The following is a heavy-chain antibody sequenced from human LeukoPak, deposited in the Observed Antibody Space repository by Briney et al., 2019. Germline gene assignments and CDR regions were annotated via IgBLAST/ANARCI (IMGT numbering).Heavy chain of an antibody. J-gene: IGHJ6*03. CDR1: GDTFNNYA. Sequence: SVKVSCKASGDTFNNYAISWVRQAPGQGLEWLGGITPILGTANYAQKFQGRFTITTDESTSTAYMELGSLRSEDTAFYYCARNLMSGAYYFYYMDVWGKGTTVTVSS. CDR2: ITPILGTA. CDR3: ARNLMSGAYYFYYMDV. V-gene: IGHV1-69*05. D-gene: IGHD3-10*02.